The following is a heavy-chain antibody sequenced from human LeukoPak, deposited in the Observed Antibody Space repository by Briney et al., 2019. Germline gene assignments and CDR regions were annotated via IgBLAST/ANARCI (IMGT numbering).Heavy chain of an antibody. Sequence: PGGSLRLSCAASGFTFSSYSMNWVRQAPGKGLEWVSFISSSGSYRNYADSVKGRFTISRDNAKNSLYLQMSSLRAEDTAVYYCARISRRAVRDCWGQGTLVTVSS. V-gene: IGHV3-21*01. CDR2: ISSSGSYR. J-gene: IGHJ4*02. CDR3: ARISRRAVRDC. D-gene: IGHD6-6*01. CDR1: GFTFSSYS.